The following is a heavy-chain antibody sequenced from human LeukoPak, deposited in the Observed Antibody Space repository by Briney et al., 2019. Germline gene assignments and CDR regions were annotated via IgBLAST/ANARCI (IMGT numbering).Heavy chain of an antibody. J-gene: IGHJ6*02. V-gene: IGHV1-18*01. D-gene: IGHD2-15*01. CDR3: ARVSDGYCSGGSCYPRGYYYGMDV. Sequence: GASVKVSCKASGYTFTSYGISWVRQAPGQGLEWMGWNSAYNGNTNYAQKLQGRVTMTTDTSTSTAYMELRSLRSDDTAVYYCARVSDGYCSGGSCYPRGYYYGMDVWGQGTTVTVSS. CDR1: GYTFTSYG. CDR2: NSAYNGNT.